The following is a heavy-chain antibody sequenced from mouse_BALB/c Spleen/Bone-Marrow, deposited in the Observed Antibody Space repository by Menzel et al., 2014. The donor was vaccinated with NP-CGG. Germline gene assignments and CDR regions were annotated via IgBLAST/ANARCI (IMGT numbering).Heavy chain of an antibody. CDR2: IGSSGTT. CDR1: GFSLSSCA. J-gene: IGHJ3*01. CDR3: ARGSLYNSYYVHL. Sequence: LEESGGRPVTPGTPLTLTCTVSGFSLSSCAMTWVRQAPGKGLEWIGIIGSSGTTDYASWAKGRFTISKTSTTVDLKITSPTTEDTATYFWARGSLYNSYYVHLWGQGTLVTVS. V-gene: IGHV5-6-5*01. D-gene: IGHD1-1*01.